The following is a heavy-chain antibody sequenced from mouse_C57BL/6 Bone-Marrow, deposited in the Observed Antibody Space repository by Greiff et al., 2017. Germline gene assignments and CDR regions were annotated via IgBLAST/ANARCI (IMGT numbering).Heavy chain of an antibody. V-gene: IGHV1-18*01. CDR2: INPNNGGT. CDR1: GYTFTDYN. Sequence: VQLKQSGPELVKPGASVKIPCKASGYTFTDYNMDWVKQSHGKSLEWIGDINPNNGGTIYNQKFKGKATLTVDKSSSTAYMELRSLTSEDTAVYYCARLYYDGLVDVWGTGTTVTVSS. CDR3: ARLYYDGLVDV. D-gene: IGHD2-3*01. J-gene: IGHJ1*03.